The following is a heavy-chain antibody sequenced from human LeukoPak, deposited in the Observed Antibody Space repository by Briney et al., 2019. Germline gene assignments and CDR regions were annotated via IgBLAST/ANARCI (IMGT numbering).Heavy chain of an antibody. CDR3: ASSHYFGSGSYSNWFDP. D-gene: IGHD3-10*01. J-gene: IGHJ5*02. Sequence: PSETLSLTCAVYGGSFSGYYWSWIRQPPGKGLEWIGEINHSGSTNYNPSLKSRVTTSVDTSKNQFSLKLSSVTAADTAVYYCASSHYFGSGSYSNWFDPWGQGTLVTVSS. V-gene: IGHV4-34*01. CDR1: GGSFSGYY. CDR2: INHSGST.